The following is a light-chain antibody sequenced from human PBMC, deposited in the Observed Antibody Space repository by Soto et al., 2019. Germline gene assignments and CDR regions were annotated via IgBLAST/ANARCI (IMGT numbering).Light chain of an antibody. J-gene: IGLJ1*01. Sequence: QSALTQPASVSGSPGQSITISCTGTSSDVGGYNYVSWYQHHPGKAPKLMIYEVSNRPSGVSNRFSGSKSGNTASLTISGLQAEDEAEYYCSSYTSSSPYVFGTGTQLTVL. CDR2: EVS. V-gene: IGLV2-14*01. CDR1: SSDVGGYNY. CDR3: SSYTSSSPYV.